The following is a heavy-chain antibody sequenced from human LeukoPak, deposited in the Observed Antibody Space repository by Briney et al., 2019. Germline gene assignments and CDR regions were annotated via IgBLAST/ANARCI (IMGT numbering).Heavy chain of an antibody. CDR1: GGSISSSSFY. CDR3: ARDMYSSSWYEEYGMDV. V-gene: IGHV4-39*07. D-gene: IGHD6-13*01. Sequence: SETLSLTCTVSGGSISSSSFYWGWIRQPPGKGLEWIGSIYYSGSTYYNPSLKSRVTISVDTSKNQFSLKLSSVTAADTAVYYCARDMYSSSWYEEYGMDVWGQGTTVTVSS. CDR2: IYYSGST. J-gene: IGHJ6*02.